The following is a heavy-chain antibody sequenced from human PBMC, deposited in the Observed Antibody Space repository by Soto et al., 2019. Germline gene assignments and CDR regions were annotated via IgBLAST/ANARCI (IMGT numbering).Heavy chain of an antibody. Sequence: SETLSLTCTFSCGSISSYYWSWIRQPPGKGLEWIGYIYYSGSTNYNPSLKSRVTISVDTSKNQFSLKLSSVTAADTAVYYCARDMVRGVIINWGQGTLVTVSS. D-gene: IGHD3-10*01. V-gene: IGHV4-59*01. CDR3: ARDMVRGVIIN. CDR2: IYYSGST. J-gene: IGHJ4*02. CDR1: CGSISSYY.